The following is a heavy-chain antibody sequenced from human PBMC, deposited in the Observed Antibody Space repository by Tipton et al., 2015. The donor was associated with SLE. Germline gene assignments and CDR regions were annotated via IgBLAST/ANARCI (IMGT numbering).Heavy chain of an antibody. V-gene: IGHV5-51*03. CDR2: LYPGDSDT. CDR1: ESTFASYW. J-gene: IGHJ3*02. CDR3: ARRALNSHGSDI. D-gene: IGHD2-21*01. Sequence: QLVQSGPEVKKPGESLKISCESFESTFASYWIAWVRQMPGKGLEWMGILYPGDSDTRYSPSFQGLVTISADKSINTAYVQWTSLKASDSAIYYCARRALNSHGSDIWGQGTMVTVSS.